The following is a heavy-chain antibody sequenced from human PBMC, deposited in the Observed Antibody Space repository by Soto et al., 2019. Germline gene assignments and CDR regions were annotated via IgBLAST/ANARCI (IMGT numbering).Heavy chain of an antibody. CDR2: ISSSGSNV. V-gene: IGHV3-11*01. J-gene: IGHJ6*02. CDR1: GFTFRDYP. CDR3: ARDLSSSWYKSYYYYYVIDV. D-gene: IGHD6-13*01. Sequence: GGSLRLSCVASGFTFRDYPMSWIRQAPGKGMAWVSYISSSGSNVYYADSVKGRFTISRDNAKNSLYLQMNSLRVEDTAVYYCARDLSSSWYKSYYYYYVIDVWGQGTTVTVSS.